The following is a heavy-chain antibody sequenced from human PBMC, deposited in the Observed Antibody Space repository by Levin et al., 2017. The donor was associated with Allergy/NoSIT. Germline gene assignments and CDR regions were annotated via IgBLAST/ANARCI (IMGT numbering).Heavy chain of an antibody. V-gene: IGHV3-23*01. Sequence: GGSLRLSCAASRSTFSSYGMSWVRQAPGKGPEWVSTITDSGGATYYPDSVRGRFTISRDNSKNTLYLQMNSLRVDDTALYYCAKDSSNSWFDYWGQGTLVTVSS. D-gene: IGHD4-11*01. CDR3: AKDSSNSWFDY. CDR2: ITDSGGAT. J-gene: IGHJ4*02. CDR1: RSTFSSYG.